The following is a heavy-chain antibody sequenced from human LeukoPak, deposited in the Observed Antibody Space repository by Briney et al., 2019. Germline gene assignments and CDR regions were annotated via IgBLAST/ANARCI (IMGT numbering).Heavy chain of an antibody. D-gene: IGHD3-3*01. J-gene: IGHJ4*02. Sequence: SETLSLTCTVSGGSISSSSYYWGWLRQPPGKGLEWIGSIDYSGSTYYNPSLKSRVTISVDTSKNQFSLKLSSVSAADTAVYYCARPTSSYYDFWSGSPGAFDYWGQGTLVTVSS. V-gene: IGHV4-39*01. CDR2: IDYSGST. CDR3: ARPTSSYYDFWSGSPGAFDY. CDR1: GGSISSSSYY.